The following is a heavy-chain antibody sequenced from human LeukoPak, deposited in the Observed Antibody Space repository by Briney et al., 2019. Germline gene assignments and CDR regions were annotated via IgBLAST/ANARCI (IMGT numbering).Heavy chain of an antibody. D-gene: IGHD4-17*01. CDR3: AREGLDTVTTRY. V-gene: IGHV3-7*01. CDR2: TNRDGSEK. J-gene: IGHJ4*02. CDR1: EFTFTNFW. Sequence: PGGSLRLSCAASEFTFTNFWMSWVRQAPGKGLEWVANTNRDGSEKYYVDSVKGRFTISRDNAKNSLYLQMNSLRAEDTAVYYCAREGLDTVTTRYWGQGTLVTVSS.